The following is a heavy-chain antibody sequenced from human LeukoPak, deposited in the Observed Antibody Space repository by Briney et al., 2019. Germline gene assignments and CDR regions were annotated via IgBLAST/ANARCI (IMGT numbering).Heavy chain of an antibody. CDR2: INGDGRNI. CDR3: TRDLMDYDVSTGLHHYYMDV. J-gene: IGHJ6*02. Sequence: GGSLRLSCVASGFTFSSYWMHWVRQDPRKGLVWVSRINGDGRNINYADSVRGRFTISGDNAKNTLFLQMNTLRVEDTAVYYCTRDLMDYDVSTGLHHYYMDVWGQGTTVTVSS. D-gene: IGHD3-9*01. CDR1: GFTFSSYW. V-gene: IGHV3-74*01.